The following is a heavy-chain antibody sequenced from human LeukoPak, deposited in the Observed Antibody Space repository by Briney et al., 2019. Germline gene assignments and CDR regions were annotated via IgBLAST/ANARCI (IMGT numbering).Heavy chain of an antibody. D-gene: IGHD3-22*01. CDR3: ARGKQWLLRVNWFDP. CDR2: IYHSGST. V-gene: IGHV4-30-2*01. CDR1: GGSISSGGYS. Sequence: PSETLSLTCAVSGGSISSGGYSWSWLRQPPGKGLEWIVYIYHSGSTYYNPSLKSRVTISVDRSKNQFSLKLSSVTAADTAVYYCARGKQWLLRVNWFDPWGQGTLVTVSS. J-gene: IGHJ5*02.